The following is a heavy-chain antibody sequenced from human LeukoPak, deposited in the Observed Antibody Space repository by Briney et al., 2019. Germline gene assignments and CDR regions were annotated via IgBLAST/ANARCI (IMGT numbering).Heavy chain of an antibody. CDR3: ARREWELLAFDY. V-gene: IGHV4-39*01. D-gene: IGHD1-26*01. J-gene: IGHJ4*02. CDR1: GGSISSSSYY. Sequence: PSETLSLTCTVSGGSISSSSYYWGWIRQPPGKGLEWIGSIYYSGSTYYNPSLKSRVTISVDASKNQFSLKLSSVTAADTAVYYCARREWELLAFDYWGQGTLVTVSS. CDR2: IYYSGST.